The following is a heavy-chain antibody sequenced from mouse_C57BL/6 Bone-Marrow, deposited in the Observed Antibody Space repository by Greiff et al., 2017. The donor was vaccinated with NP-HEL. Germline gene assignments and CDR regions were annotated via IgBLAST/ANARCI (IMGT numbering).Heavy chain of an antibody. CDR3: ARHYYSNYFDY. D-gene: IGHD2-5*01. CDR1: GFTFSSYG. V-gene: IGHV5-6*01. J-gene: IGHJ2*01. CDR2: ISSGGSYT. Sequence: EVKLMESGGDLVKPGGSLKLSCAASGFTFSSYGMSWVRQTPDKRLEWVATISSGGSYTYYPDSVKGRITISRDNAKNTLYLQMSSLKSEDTAMYYCARHYYSNYFDYWGQGTTLTVSS.